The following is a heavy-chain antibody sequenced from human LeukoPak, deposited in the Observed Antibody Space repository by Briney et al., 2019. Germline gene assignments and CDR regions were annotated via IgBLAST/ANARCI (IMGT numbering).Heavy chain of an antibody. D-gene: IGHD3-22*01. CDR2: IYYSGST. Sequence: SETLSLTCTVSGGSISSGSYYWGWIRQPPGKGLEWIGSIYYSGSTYYNPSLKSRVTISVDTSKNQFSLKLSSVTAADTAVYYCARVRLNSSGYPYFDYWGQGTLVTVSS. V-gene: IGHV4-39*07. CDR1: GGSISSGSYY. CDR3: ARVRLNSSGYPYFDY. J-gene: IGHJ4*02.